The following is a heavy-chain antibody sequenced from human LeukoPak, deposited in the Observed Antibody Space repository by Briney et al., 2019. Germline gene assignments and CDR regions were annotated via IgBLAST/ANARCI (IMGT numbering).Heavy chain of an antibody. CDR3: ARDRRRLSGSYPDY. CDR2: ISAYNGNT. V-gene: IGHV1-18*04. J-gene: IGHJ4*02. CDR1: GYTFTGYY. Sequence: ASVKVSCKASGYTFTGYYMHWVRQAPGQGLEWMGWISAYNGNTNYAQKLQGRVTMTTDTSTSTAYMELRSLRSDDTAVYYCARDRRRLSGSYPDYWGQGTLVTVSS. D-gene: IGHD1-26*01.